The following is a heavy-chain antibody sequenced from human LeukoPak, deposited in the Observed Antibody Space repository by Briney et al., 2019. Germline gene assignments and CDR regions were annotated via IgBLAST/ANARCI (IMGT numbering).Heavy chain of an antibody. J-gene: IGHJ4*02. CDR1: GFTFSSSA. CDR2: INNVASHI. Sequence: GGSLRLSCAASGFTFSSSAMNWVRQAPGKGLEWVSSINNVASHIYYAHSVKGRFTISRDNAKNSLYLQMNSLSDEDTAVYYCARDPTQYLRYGHFDYWGQGTLVTVSS. D-gene: IGHD5/OR15-5a*01. CDR3: ARDPTQYLRYGHFDY. V-gene: IGHV3-21*01.